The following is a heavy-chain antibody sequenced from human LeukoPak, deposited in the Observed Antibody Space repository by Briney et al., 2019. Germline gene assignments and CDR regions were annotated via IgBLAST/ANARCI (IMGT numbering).Heavy chain of an antibody. J-gene: IGHJ3*01. CDR3: ATHYDSGNDPHAFDV. CDR2: IYPGDSAT. CDR1: GYSVTTYW. V-gene: IGHV5-51*01. D-gene: IGHD3-10*01. Sequence: GESLQISCQGSGYSVTTYWIAWVRQLPGKGPEWMGIIYPGDSATRYRPSFQGQVTISADKSSITAYLQWSSLKASDTAMYYCATHYDSGNDPHAFDVWGQGTMVTVSS.